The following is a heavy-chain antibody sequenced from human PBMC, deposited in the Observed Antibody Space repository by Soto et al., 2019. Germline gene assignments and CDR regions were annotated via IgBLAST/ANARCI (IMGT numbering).Heavy chain of an antibody. CDR3: ARDQPSSSWAGTTSYYGMDV. J-gene: IGHJ6*02. D-gene: IGHD6-13*01. V-gene: IGHV3-30-3*01. CDR1: GFTFSSYA. CDR2: ISYDGSNK. Sequence: GGSLRLSCAASGFTFSSYAMHWVRQAPGKGLEWVAVISYDGSNKYYAYSVKGRFTISRDNSKNTLYLQMNSLRAEDTAVYYCARDQPSSSWAGTTSYYGMDVWGQGTTVTVSS.